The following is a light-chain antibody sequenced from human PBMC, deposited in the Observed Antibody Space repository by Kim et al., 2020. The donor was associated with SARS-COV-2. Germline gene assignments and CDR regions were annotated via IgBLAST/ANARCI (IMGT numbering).Light chain of an antibody. CDR1: SSNSGAGYD. Sequence: RVTIACTGSSSNSGAGYDVHWYQQFPETAPKLLISGNSNRPSGVPDRFSGSKSGTSASLAITGLQAEDEADYFCQSYDSSLTGYVFGTGTKVTVL. CDR3: QSYDSSLTGYV. CDR2: GNS. J-gene: IGLJ1*01. V-gene: IGLV1-40*01.